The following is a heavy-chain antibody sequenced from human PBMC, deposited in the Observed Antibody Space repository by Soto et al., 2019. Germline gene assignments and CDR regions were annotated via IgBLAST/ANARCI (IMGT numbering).Heavy chain of an antibody. Sequence: GESLKISCKGSGYIFSNFYIAWVRQMPGKGLELMGITYPGDSETQYSPSFQGQVTFSADKSISTAYLQWSSLEASDTAIYYCARQSNTWAPLDYWGQGTLVTVSS. D-gene: IGHD7-27*01. CDR3: ARQSNTWAPLDY. CDR2: TYPGDSET. CDR1: GYIFSNFY. V-gene: IGHV5-51*01. J-gene: IGHJ4*02.